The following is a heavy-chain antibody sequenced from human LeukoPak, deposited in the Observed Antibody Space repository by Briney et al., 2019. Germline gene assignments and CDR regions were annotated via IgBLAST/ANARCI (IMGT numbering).Heavy chain of an antibody. CDR2: IYPGDSDT. V-gene: IGHV5-51*01. CDR1: GYSFTSHW. J-gene: IGHJ4*02. Sequence: GESLKISCKASGYSFTSHWIGWVRQMPGKGLEWMGIIYPGDSDTRYSPSFQGRVTISADKSISTAYLQWSTLQAPDTAMYYCARGDNSGWYFFDYWGQGTLVTVSS. D-gene: IGHD6-19*01. CDR3: ARGDNSGWYFFDY.